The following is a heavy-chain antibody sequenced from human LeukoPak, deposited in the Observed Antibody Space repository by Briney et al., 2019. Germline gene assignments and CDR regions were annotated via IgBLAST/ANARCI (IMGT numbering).Heavy chain of an antibody. Sequence: GGSLRLSSAASGFSFSNYAMHWVRQAPGKGLEWVAVISFDGSNKYYADSVKGRFTISRDNSKNTLYLQINSLRAEDTAVYSCARGQYFSPYYFDYWGQGTLVTVSS. V-gene: IGHV3-30-3*01. CDR1: GFSFSNYA. CDR3: ARGQYFSPYYFDY. CDR2: ISFDGSNK. D-gene: IGHD2/OR15-2a*01. J-gene: IGHJ4*02.